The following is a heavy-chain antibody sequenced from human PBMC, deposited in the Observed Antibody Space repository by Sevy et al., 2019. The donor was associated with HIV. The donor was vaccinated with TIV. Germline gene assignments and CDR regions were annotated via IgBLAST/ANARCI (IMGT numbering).Heavy chain of an antibody. D-gene: IGHD2-21*01. Sequence: GGSLRLSCAASGLIFSDYYMGWVRQAPGKGLEWVADISSGNTYTNYADSVKGRFTISRDNAKKSLYLQMNTLRAEETAVYYCARFRVIASAPYYFDYWGQGALVTVSS. V-gene: IGHV3-11*06. CDR1: GLIFSDYY. CDR3: ARFRVIASAPYYFDY. J-gene: IGHJ4*02. CDR2: ISSGNTYT.